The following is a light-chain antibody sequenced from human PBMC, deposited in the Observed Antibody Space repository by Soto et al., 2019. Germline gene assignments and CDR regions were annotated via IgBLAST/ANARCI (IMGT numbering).Light chain of an antibody. CDR1: QNVRSN. Sequence: EIVMTQSPATLSVSPGERATLSCRASQNVRSNLAWYHQKPGQAPRLLISDASTRETGIPARFSGSGSGTEFTLTITSLQSEDFAVYYCQQYDNWPLSFGGGTKVEIK. CDR3: QQYDNWPLS. CDR2: DAS. J-gene: IGKJ4*01. V-gene: IGKV3-15*01.